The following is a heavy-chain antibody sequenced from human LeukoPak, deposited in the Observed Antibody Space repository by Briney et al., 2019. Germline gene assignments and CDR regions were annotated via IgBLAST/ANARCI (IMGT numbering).Heavy chain of an antibody. V-gene: IGHV4-39*01. CDR1: GGSISSSSYY. D-gene: IGHD3-3*01. Sequence: PSETLSLTCTVSGGSISSSSYYWGWIRLPPGKGLEWIGSIYYSGSTYYNPSLKSRVTISVDTSKNQFSLKLSSVTAADTAVYYCARHTPYYEFWSGYGDYWGQGTLVTVSS. J-gene: IGHJ4*02. CDR3: ARHTPYYEFWSGYGDY. CDR2: IYYSGST.